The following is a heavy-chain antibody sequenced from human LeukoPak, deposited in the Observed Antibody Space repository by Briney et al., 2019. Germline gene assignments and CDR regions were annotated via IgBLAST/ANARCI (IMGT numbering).Heavy chain of an antibody. CDR1: GFTFSDYY. Sequence: GGSLRLSCVASGFTFSDYYMNWIRQAPGKGLEWVSYIGKSGGNIYYADSVRGRFTISRDNAKNSLYLQMNSLRAEDTAVYYCASNLRGYSGYAQHWGQGTLVTVSS. CDR2: IGKSGGNI. J-gene: IGHJ1*01. CDR3: ASNLRGYSGYAQH. V-gene: IGHV3-11*01. D-gene: IGHD5-12*01.